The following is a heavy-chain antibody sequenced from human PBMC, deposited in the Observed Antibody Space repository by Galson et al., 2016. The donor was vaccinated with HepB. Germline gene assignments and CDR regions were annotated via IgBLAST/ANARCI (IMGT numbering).Heavy chain of an antibody. Sequence: SLRLSCAASGFIFSSYSMNWVRQSPGKGLEWVSAISGSSDYLYYADSVRGRFTISRDNTKNSLYLQMNGLRADDTALYYCARDLLMGHTRGIFDIWGQGTPVAVSS. CDR2: ISGSSDYL. J-gene: IGHJ3*02. V-gene: IGHV3-21*06. CDR1: GFIFSSYS. D-gene: IGHD2-8*02. CDR3: ARDLLMGHTRGIFDI.